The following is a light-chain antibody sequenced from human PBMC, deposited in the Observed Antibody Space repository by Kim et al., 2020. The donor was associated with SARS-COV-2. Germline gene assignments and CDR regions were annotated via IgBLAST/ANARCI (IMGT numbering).Light chain of an antibody. CDR2: DVD. CDR3: SSYSTEKTIL. V-gene: IGLV2-14*03. Sequence: QSVLTQPASISGSLGQSITISCTGTTTDISYSLYVSWYQQHPGKAPKFIIFDVDHRPSGVSDRFSASRSGTTASLTISRLQPEDEADYFCSSYSTEKTILFGGGTTVTVL. CDR1: TTDISYSLY. J-gene: IGLJ2*01.